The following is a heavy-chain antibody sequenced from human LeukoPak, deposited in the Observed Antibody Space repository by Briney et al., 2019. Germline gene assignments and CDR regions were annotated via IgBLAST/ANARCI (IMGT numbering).Heavy chain of an antibody. Sequence: AXVXXSCXXXXXTFTGYYMHWVRQAPGQGLEWMGWINPNSGGTNYAQKFQGRVTMTRDTSISTAYMELSRLRSDDTAVYYCARVKDSSSWHYFDFWGQGTLVTVSS. J-gene: IGHJ4*02. CDR2: INPNSGGT. V-gene: IGHV1-2*02. CDR1: XXTFTGYY. D-gene: IGHD6-13*01. CDR3: ARVKDSSSWHYFDF.